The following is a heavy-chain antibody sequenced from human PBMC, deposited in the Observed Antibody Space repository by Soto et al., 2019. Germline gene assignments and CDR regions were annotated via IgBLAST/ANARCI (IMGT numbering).Heavy chain of an antibody. D-gene: IGHD5-12*01. Sequence: PGGSLRLSCAASGFTFSSYAMHWVRQAPGKGLEWVAVISYDGSNKYYADSVKGRFTISRDNSKNTLYLQMNSLRAEDTAVYYCARAGGWLQSPLDYCGQGTLLTVSS. V-gene: IGHV3-30-3*01. CDR3: ARAGGWLQSPLDY. J-gene: IGHJ4*02. CDR2: ISYDGSNK. CDR1: GFTFSSYA.